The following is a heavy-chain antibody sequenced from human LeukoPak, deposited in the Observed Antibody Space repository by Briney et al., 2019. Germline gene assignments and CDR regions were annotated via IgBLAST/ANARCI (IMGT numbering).Heavy chain of an antibody. D-gene: IGHD3-10*01. J-gene: IGHJ5*02. CDR3: ARDLPSYYFGSGNIFDP. CDR1: GGSISNYY. CDR2: IYSTGRT. Sequence: PSETLSLICTVSGGSISNYYWSWIRQPAAKGLEWIGRIYSTGRTNYNASLTSRVTMSVDTSNNQFSLQLSSVTAADTAVYYCARDLPSYYFGSGNIFDPWGQGILVTVSS. V-gene: IGHV4-4*07.